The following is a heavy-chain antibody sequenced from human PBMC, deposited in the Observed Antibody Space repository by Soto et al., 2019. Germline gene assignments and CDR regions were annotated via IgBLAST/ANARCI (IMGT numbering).Heavy chain of an antibody. D-gene: IGHD5-18*01. CDR2: IFYSGSA. J-gene: IGHJ4*02. CDR3: ARIKRGYSCGYIIDF. Sequence: SETLSLTCTVSGGSITNYYWSWIRQPPGRGLKWIGYIFYSGSADYTPSLKSRATISVDTSKSQFSLKLRSVTAADTAVYYCARIKRGYSCGYIIDFWGQGIPVTVSS. CDR1: GGSITNYY. V-gene: IGHV4-59*01.